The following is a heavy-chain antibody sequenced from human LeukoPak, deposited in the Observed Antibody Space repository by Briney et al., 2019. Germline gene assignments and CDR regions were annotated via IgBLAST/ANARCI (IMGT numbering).Heavy chain of an antibody. V-gene: IGHV3-7*01. CDR3: ARKGERGWLHQWAEYFQH. J-gene: IGHJ1*01. D-gene: IGHD5-24*01. CDR1: GFTFSSYW. CDR2: IKQDGSEK. Sequence: PGGSLRLSCAASGFTFSSYWMSWVRQAPGKGLEWVANIKQDGSEKYYVDSVKGRFTISRDNAKNSLYLQMNSLRAEDTAVYYCARKGERGWLHQWAEYFQHWGRAPWSPSPQ.